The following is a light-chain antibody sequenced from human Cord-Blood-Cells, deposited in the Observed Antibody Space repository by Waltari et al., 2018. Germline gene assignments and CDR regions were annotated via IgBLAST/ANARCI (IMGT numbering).Light chain of an antibody. CDR1: QGISSA. CDR3: QQFNNYPRT. Sequence: AIQLTQSPSSLSASVGDRVTITCRASQGISSALARYQQKPGKAPKLLIYDASSLESGVPSRFSGSGSGTDFTLTISSLQPEDFATYYCQQFNNYPRTFGGGTKVEIK. J-gene: IGKJ4*01. V-gene: IGKV1D-13*01. CDR2: DAS.